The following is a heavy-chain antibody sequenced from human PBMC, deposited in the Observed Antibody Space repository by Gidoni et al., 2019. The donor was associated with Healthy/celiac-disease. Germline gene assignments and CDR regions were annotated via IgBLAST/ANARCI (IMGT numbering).Heavy chain of an antibody. J-gene: IGHJ6*03. CDR3: ARDGAIFGVVPYYYYYYYMDV. D-gene: IGHD3-3*01. V-gene: IGHV3-30-3*01. CDR1: GFPFRSYA. CDR2: ISYDGSNK. Sequence: QVQLVESGGGVVQPGRFLRLSSTAPGFPFRSYAMHWVGQAPGKGLEWVAVISYDGSNKYYADSVKGRFTISRDNSKNTLYLQMNSLRAEDTAVYYCARDGAIFGVVPYYYYYYYMDVWGKGTTVTVSS.